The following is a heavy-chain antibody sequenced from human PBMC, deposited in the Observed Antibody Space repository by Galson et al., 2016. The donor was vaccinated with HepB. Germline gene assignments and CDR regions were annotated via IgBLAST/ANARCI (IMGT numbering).Heavy chain of an antibody. D-gene: IGHD2-2*01. CDR2: VNPSGGST. CDR3: AREDCSTISCHGWYYSFGMDV. J-gene: IGHJ6*02. Sequence: SVKVSCKASGYTFTSYYIHWVRQAPGQGLEWMGIVNPSGGSTIYAQMFQGRVTMTRDTSTNTVYMELSSLRSEDTALYYCAREDCSTISCHGWYYSFGMDVWGQGTTVTVSS. V-gene: IGHV1-46*01. CDR1: GYTFTSYY.